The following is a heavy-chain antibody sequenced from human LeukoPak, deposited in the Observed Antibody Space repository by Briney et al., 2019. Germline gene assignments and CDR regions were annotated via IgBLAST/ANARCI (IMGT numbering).Heavy chain of an antibody. D-gene: IGHD1-20*01. V-gene: IGHV4-34*01. J-gene: IGHJ5*02. CDR2: INHSGST. Sequence: SETLSLTCAVYGGSFSDYYWSWIRQPPGKGLEWIGEINHSGSTNYNPSLKSRVTISIDKSKNHFSLKLTSVTAADTAIYYCVSDSYNWNVDAFDPWGEGTLVTVSS. CDR1: GGSFSDYY. CDR3: VSDSYNWNVDAFDP.